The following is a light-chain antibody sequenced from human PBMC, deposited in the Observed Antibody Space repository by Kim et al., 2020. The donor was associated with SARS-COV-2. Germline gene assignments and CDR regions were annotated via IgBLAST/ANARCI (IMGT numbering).Light chain of an antibody. V-gene: IGKV3-11*01. CDR2: GAS. J-gene: IGKJ3*01. CDR1: RSVSSF. CDR3: QQRSDWRLT. Sequence: LSRGERVPHSCWAGRSVSSFLGWYQQKPGRAPRLRVYGASKGAAGIPTRFRGSGSGTDFTLTIGSREREDFAVYYWQQRSDWRLTFGPGTKVDIK.